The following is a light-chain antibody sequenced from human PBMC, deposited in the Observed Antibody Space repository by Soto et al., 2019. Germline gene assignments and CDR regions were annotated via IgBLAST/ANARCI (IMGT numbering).Light chain of an antibody. CDR3: QVWASTAEFFV. Sequence: SYELTQPPSVSVAPGQTAMITCGGNNIGNKSVHWYQQRPGQAPVLVVYDDSDRPSGIPDRISASRSGDTATLTISRVDAGDEADYYCQVWASTAEFFVFGSGTKVTVL. CDR2: DDS. J-gene: IGLJ1*01. V-gene: IGLV3-21*02. CDR1: NIGNKS.